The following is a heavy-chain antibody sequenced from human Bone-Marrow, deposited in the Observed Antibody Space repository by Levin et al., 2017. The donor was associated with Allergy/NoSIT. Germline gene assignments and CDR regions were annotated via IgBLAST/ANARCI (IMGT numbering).Heavy chain of an antibody. J-gene: IGHJ5*02. CDR1: GYTFTDYF. Sequence: PGESLKVSCKASGYTFTDYFVHCVRQAPGQGLDWMVWINPNTGVTSSAQKFQGRVTMTSDTSITTGYMELSSLRPDDTAVYYCAKEGSITVADFDWLDPWGPGTLVTVSS. V-gene: IGHV1-2*02. CDR3: AKEGSITVADFDWLDP. D-gene: IGHD6-19*01. CDR2: INPNTGVT.